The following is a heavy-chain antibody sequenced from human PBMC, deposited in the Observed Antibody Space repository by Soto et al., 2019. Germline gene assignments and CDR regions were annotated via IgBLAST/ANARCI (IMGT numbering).Heavy chain of an antibody. V-gene: IGHV4-59*01. CDR3: ARGRCSGGSCYDGYYYYYYGMDV. CDR1: GGSIGSYC. CDR2: IYYSGST. J-gene: IGHJ6*02. D-gene: IGHD2-15*01. Sequence: SQTLSLTYTVSGGSIGSYCCSWIRQPPGKGLEWIGYIYYSGSTNYNPSLKSRVTISVDTSKNQFSLKLSSVTAADTAVYYCARGRCSGGSCYDGYYYYYYGMDVWGQGTTVTVS.